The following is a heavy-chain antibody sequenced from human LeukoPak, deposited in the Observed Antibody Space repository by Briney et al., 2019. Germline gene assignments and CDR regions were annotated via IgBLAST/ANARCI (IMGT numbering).Heavy chain of an antibody. V-gene: IGHV4-39*07. CDR3: ARLGLGGHGEFDY. CDR2: INHSGST. CDR1: GGSISSSSYY. D-gene: IGHD3-10*01. Sequence: KTSETLSLTCTVSGGSISSSSYYWGWIRQPPGKGLEWIGEINHSGSTNYNPSLKSRVTISVDTSKTQFSLKLTSVTAADTAVYYCARLGLGGHGEFDYWGQGTLVTVSS. J-gene: IGHJ4*02.